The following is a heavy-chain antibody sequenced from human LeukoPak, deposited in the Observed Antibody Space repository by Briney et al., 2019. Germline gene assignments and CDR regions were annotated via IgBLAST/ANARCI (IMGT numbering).Heavy chain of an antibody. CDR1: GVTFNTYE. CDR3: ARDYKYAFDN. V-gene: IGHV3-48*03. D-gene: IGHD5-24*01. CDR2: ITGSGNTK. Sequence: GGSLRLSGAASGVTFNTYEMNWVRQAPGKGLEWVSYITGSGNTKYYADSVKGRFTISRDNAKNSLYLQMNSLRVEDTAVYYCARDYKYAFDNWGQGTLVTVSS. J-gene: IGHJ4*02.